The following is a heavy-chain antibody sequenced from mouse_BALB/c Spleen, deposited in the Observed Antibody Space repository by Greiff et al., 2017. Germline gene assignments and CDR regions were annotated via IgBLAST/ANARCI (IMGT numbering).Heavy chain of an antibody. CDR2: ISYDGSN. Sequence: VQLQQSGPGLVKPSQSLSLTCSVTGYSITSGYYWNWIRQFPGNKLEWMGYISYDGSNNYNPSLKNRISITRDTSKNQFFLKLNSVTTEDTATYYCARDGNYYGSSYGYFDVWGAGTTVTVSS. D-gene: IGHD1-1*01. V-gene: IGHV3-6*02. CDR1: GYSITSGYY. CDR3: ARDGNYYGSSYGYFDV. J-gene: IGHJ1*01.